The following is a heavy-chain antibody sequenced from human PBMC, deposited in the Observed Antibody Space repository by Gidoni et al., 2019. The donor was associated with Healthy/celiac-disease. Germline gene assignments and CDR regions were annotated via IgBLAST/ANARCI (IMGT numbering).Heavy chain of an antibody. V-gene: IGHV1-18*01. D-gene: IGHD5-12*01. CDR2: ISAYNGNT. CDR1: GYTFPSYG. Sequence: QVQLVQSGAEVKKPGASVKVSCKASGYTFPSYGISWVRQAPGQGLEWMGWISAYNGNTNYAQKLQGRVTMTTDTSTSTAYMELRSLRSDDTAVYYCARDRAYSGYDGGTPIDYWGQGTLVTVSS. J-gene: IGHJ4*02. CDR3: ARDRAYSGYDGGTPIDY.